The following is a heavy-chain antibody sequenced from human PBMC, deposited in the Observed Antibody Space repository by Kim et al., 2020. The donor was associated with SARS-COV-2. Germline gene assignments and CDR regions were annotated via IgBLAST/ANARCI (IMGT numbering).Heavy chain of an antibody. Sequence: GGSLRLSCAASGFTFSSYAMSWVRQAPGKGLEWVSGISGSGDSTYYADSVKGRFTISRDNSKSTLYLQMNSLRAEDTAVYYCAKDRRHWGSGNSDLWGQGSLVTVSA. CDR1: GFTFSSYA. D-gene: IGHD3-10*01. J-gene: IGHJ5*02. CDR3: AKDRRHWGSGNSDL. V-gene: IGHV3-23*01. CDR2: ISGSGDST.